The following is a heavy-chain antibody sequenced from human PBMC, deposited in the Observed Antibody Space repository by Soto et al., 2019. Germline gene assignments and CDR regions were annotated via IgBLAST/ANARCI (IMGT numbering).Heavy chain of an antibody. J-gene: IGHJ5*02. CDR2: ISYDGSNK. CDR3: ARAGQWLVRTPFGP. Sequence: QVQLVESGGGVVQPGRSLRLSCAASGFTFSSYAMNWVRQAPGKRLEWVAVISYDGSNKYYADSVKGRFTISRDNSKNTLYLQMNSLRAEDTAVYYCARAGQWLVRTPFGPWGQGTLVTVSS. CDR1: GFTFSSYA. D-gene: IGHD6-19*01. V-gene: IGHV3-30-3*01.